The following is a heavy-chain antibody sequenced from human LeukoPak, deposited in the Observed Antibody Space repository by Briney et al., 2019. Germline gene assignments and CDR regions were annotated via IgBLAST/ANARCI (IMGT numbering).Heavy chain of an antibody. CDR3: ARDWRELSDY. CDR1: RFTISKYW. V-gene: IGHV3-30-3*01. D-gene: IGHD1-26*01. J-gene: IGHJ4*02. CDR2: ISYDGSNK. Sequence: PGGSLRLSCVGSRFTISKYWMYWVRQAPGKGLEWVAVISYDGSNKYYADSVKGRFTISRDNSKNTLYLQMNSLRAEDTAVYYCARDWRELSDYWGQGTLVTVSS.